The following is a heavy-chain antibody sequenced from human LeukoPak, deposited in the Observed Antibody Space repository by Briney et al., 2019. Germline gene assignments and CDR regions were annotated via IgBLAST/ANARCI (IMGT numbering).Heavy chain of an antibody. CDR2: VYSTGST. CDR3: VRPVMSSFLRTAFDI. J-gene: IGHJ3*02. V-gene: IGHV4-39*01. Sequence: SETLSLTCSVSGGSISSRSYYWAWIRQPPGKGLEWIGIVYSTGSTYYNPSLQSRLTLSADTSKNQFSLRLSSVTTADTAVYYCVRPVMSSFLRTAFDIWGQGTVVTVSS. CDR1: GGSISSRSYY. D-gene: IGHD6-13*01.